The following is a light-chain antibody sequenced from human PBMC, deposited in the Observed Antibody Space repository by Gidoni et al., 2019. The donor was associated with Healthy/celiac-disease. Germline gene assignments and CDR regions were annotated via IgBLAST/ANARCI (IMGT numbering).Light chain of an antibody. CDR1: SNDVGGYSY. CDR3: SSYASSTTLGV. CDR2: DVS. V-gene: IGLV2-14*01. J-gene: IGLJ3*02. Sequence: QSALTQPASVSGSPGQSITISCTGSSNDVGGYSYVSWYQQVPGKAPQLMIYDVSNRPSGVSDRFSGSKSGNTASLTISGLQAEDEAYDYCSSYASSTTLGVFGGGTKLTVL.